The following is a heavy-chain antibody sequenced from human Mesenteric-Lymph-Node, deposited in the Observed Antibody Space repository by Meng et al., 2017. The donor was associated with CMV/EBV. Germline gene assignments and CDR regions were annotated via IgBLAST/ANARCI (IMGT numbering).Heavy chain of an antibody. CDR1: GGSISSSSYY. V-gene: IGHV4-39*07. Sequence: SCTVSGGSISSSSYYWGWIRQPPGKGLEWIGSIYYSGSTYYNPSLKSRVTISVDTSKNQFSLKLSSVTAADTAVYYCARDRYPGAFDIWGQGTMVTVSS. J-gene: IGHJ3*02. D-gene: IGHD1-1*01. CDR2: IYYSGST. CDR3: ARDRYPGAFDI.